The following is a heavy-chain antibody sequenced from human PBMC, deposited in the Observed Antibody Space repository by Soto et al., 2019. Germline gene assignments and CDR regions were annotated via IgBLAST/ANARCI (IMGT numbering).Heavy chain of an antibody. Sequence: ASVKVSCKASGYTFTSYDINWVRQATGQGLEWMGWMNPNSGNTGYAQKFQGRVTMTRNTSISTAYMELSSLRSEDTAVYYCARGPALEDYSFRAVGGKGPTVPVSS. V-gene: IGHV1-8*01. CDR1: GYTFTSYD. D-gene: IGHD1-1*01. J-gene: IGHJ6*03. CDR2: MNPNSGNT. CDR3: ARGPALEDYSFRAV.